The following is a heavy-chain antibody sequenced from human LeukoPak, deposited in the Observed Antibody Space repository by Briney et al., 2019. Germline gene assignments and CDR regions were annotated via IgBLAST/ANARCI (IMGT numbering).Heavy chain of an antibody. CDR1: GFPFNSYI. D-gene: IGHD1-7*01. CDR3: AMIGGTTRPFDA. V-gene: IGHV3-23*01. J-gene: IGHJ4*02. CDR2: IRGSGGRT. Sequence: GSLRLSCLASGFPFNSYIMTWVRQAPGKGLEWVSGIRGSGGRTFYGDSVKGRFTISRDNSKNTLFLEMKGLRVDDTALYYCAMIGGTTRPFDAWGQGTLVTVSS.